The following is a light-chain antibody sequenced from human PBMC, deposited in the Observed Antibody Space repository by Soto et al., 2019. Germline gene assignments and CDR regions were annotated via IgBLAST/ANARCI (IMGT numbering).Light chain of an antibody. V-gene: IGLV2-8*01. Sequence: QSVLTQPPSASGSPGQSVTISCTGTTSDVGGYNYVSWYQLHPEKVPKLIIYEVNKRPSGVPDRFSGSKSGSTASLTVSGLQAEDEADDFCSSYAGSKNFILFVGGTKVTVL. J-gene: IGLJ2*01. CDR2: EVN. CDR3: SSYAGSKNFIL. CDR1: TSDVGGYNY.